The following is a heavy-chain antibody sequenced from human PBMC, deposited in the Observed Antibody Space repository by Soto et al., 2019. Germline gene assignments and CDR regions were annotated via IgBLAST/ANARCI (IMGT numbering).Heavy chain of an antibody. D-gene: IGHD2-15*01. CDR2: IKWSFHAGAI. CDR1: GFSFSNAW. V-gene: IGHV3-15*07. J-gene: IGHJ4*02. Sequence: EVQLVESGGGLVKPGGSLRLSCVASGFSFSNAWMNWVRQAPGKGLEWVGRIKWSFHAGAIDYAAPVKGRFTISRDDSKNTLYLQLNSLTTEDTAVYYCTRGGPLGNYFDYWGQGTLVTVSS. CDR3: TRGGPLGNYFDY.